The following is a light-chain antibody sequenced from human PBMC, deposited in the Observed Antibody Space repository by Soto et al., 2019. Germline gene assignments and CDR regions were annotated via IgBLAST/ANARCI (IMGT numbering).Light chain of an antibody. Sequence: QSVLTQPPSVSGAPGQRVTISCTGSSSNIGAGYDVHWYQQLPGTAPKLFIYTNNNRPSGVPDRFSASKSGASASLAITGLQAEDEADYSCQSYDSSLSGSVFGGGTQLTVL. V-gene: IGLV1-40*01. J-gene: IGLJ2*01. CDR3: QSYDSSLSGSV. CDR1: SSNIGAGYD. CDR2: TNN.